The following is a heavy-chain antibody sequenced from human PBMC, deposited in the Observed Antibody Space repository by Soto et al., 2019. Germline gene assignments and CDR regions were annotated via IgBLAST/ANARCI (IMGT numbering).Heavy chain of an antibody. CDR2: ISSSSSYI. Sequence: GGSLRLSFAASGFTFSSYSMNWVRQAPGKGLEWVSSISSSSSYIYYADSVKGRFTISRDNAKNSLYLQMNSLRAEDTAVYYCARGNSSSWPLYYYDSSGLTEYFDYWGQGTLVTSPQ. V-gene: IGHV3-21*01. CDR3: ARGNSSSWPLYYYDSSGLTEYFDY. D-gene: IGHD3-22*01. CDR1: GFTFSSYS. J-gene: IGHJ4*02.